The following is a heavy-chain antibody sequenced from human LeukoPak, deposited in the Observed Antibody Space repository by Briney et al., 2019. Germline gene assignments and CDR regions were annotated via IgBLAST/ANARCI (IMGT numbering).Heavy chain of an antibody. D-gene: IGHD6-19*01. J-gene: IGHJ4*02. CDR1: GLTFSTSG. CDR3: AREGGITVAGKFDS. CDR2: IQYDESDK. V-gene: IGHV3-30*02. Sequence: GGSLRLSCAASGLTFSTSGMHWVRQAPGKGLEWVAFIQYDESDKYYADSVRGRFTISRDNSKNTLYPQMNSLRAEDTAVYYCAREGGITVAGKFDSWGQGTLVTVSS.